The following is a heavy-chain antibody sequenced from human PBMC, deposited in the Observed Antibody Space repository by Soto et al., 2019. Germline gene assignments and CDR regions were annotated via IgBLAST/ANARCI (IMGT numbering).Heavy chain of an antibody. CDR2: ISYDGSNK. Sequence: GGSLRLSCAASGFTFSSYAMHWVRQAPGKGLEWVAVISYDGSNKYYADSVKGRFTISRDNSKNTLYLQMNSLRAEDTAVYYCARETPQLRYFDWPLDYWGQGTLVTVSS. CDR1: GFTFSSYA. D-gene: IGHD3-9*01. V-gene: IGHV3-30-3*01. CDR3: ARETPQLRYFDWPLDY. J-gene: IGHJ4*02.